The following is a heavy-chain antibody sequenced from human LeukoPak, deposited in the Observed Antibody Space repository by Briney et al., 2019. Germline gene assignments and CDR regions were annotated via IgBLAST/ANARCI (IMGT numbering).Heavy chain of an antibody. CDR1: GYTFTGYY. Sequence: GASVKVSCKASGYTFTGYYMHWVRQAPGQGLEWMGWINPNSGGTNYAQKFQGRVTMTRDTSISTAYMELSRLRSDDTAVYYCARANTAMVRYYYYMDVWGKGTTVTISS. CDR2: INPNSGGT. CDR3: ARANTAMVRYYYYMDV. V-gene: IGHV1-2*02. D-gene: IGHD5-18*01. J-gene: IGHJ6*03.